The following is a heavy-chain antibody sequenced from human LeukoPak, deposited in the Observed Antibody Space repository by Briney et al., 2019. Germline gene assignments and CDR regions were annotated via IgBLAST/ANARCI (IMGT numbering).Heavy chain of an antibody. J-gene: IGHJ4*02. CDR2: ISSSSSYI. CDR3: ARGGTAMVMLSPKDDY. V-gene: IGHV3-21*01. D-gene: IGHD5-18*01. CDR1: GFTFSSYS. Sequence: PGGSLRLSCAASGFTFSSYSMNWVRQAPGKGLEWVSSISSSSSYIYYADSVKGRFTTSTDNAKNSLYIQTNSQRAAHTAVYYCARGGTAMVMLSPKDDYWGQGTLVTVSS.